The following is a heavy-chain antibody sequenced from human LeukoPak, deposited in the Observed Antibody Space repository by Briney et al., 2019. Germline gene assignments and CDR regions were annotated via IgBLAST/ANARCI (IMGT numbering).Heavy chain of an antibody. CDR3: ARSEGSYARGYVDY. D-gene: IGHD2-2*01. CDR2: ISYDGSNK. CDR1: GFTFSSYA. V-gene: IGHV3-30-3*01. Sequence: GGSLRLSCAASGFTFSSYAMHWVRQAPGKGLEWVAVISYDGSNKYYADSVKGRFTISRDNSKNTLYLQMNSLRAEDTAVYYCARSEGSYARGYVDYWAREPWSPSPQ. J-gene: IGHJ4*02.